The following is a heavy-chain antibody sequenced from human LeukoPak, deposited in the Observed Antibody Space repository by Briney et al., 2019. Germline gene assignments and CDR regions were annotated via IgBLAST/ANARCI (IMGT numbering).Heavy chain of an antibody. D-gene: IGHD3-22*01. CDR3: VYDSSGYYPDAFDI. Sequence: ASVKVSCKASGYTFTSYGISWVRQAPGQGLEWMGWISAYNGNTNYAQKLQGRVTMTTDTSTSTAYMELSRLRSDDTAVYYCVYDSSGYYPDAFDIWGQGTMVTVSS. V-gene: IGHV1-18*01. CDR1: GYTFTSYG. CDR2: ISAYNGNT. J-gene: IGHJ3*02.